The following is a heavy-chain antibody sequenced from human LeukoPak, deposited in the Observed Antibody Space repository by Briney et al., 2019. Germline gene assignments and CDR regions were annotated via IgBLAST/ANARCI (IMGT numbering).Heavy chain of an antibody. J-gene: IGHJ4*02. CDR1: VDSISSGYYY. D-gene: IGHD5-18*01. CDR3: ARASGRGYNYGYSY. V-gene: IGHV4-30-4*01. Sequence: SETLSLTCTVSVDSISSGYYYWSWIRQPPGKGLEWIGYIYYSGSTYYNPSLKSRVTISVDTSKNQFSLKLSSVTAADTAVYYCARASGRGYNYGYSYWGQGTLVTVSS. CDR2: IYYSGST.